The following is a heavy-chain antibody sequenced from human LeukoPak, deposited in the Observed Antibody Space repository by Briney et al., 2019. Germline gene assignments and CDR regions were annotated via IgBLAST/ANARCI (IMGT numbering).Heavy chain of an antibody. CDR3: ARDGYSGSSLFDS. CDR1: GGSITSHF. Sequence: SETLSLTCTVSGGSITSHFWGWIRQPPGKGLEWIGYIYHSGITNYNPSLKSRVTISVDTTKNQFSLELSSVTAADTAVYYCARDGYSGSSLFDSWGQGTLVTVSS. D-gene: IGHD1-26*01. J-gene: IGHJ4*02. V-gene: IGHV4-59*11. CDR2: IYHSGIT.